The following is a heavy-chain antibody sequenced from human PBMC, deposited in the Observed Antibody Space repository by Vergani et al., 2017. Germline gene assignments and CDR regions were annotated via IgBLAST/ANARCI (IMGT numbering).Heavy chain of an antibody. D-gene: IGHD4-17*01. CDR1: GFSFRNAW. J-gene: IGHJ6*02. Sequence: EVQLVESGGGIVKPGGSLRLSCVASGFSFRNAWMNWVRRTPGKGLEWVGRIKSTFDRGTTDYAAAVKGRFTISRDGSTNTLFLQMNGLKTEDIGVYYCNTDPCYCGEGSGYWLSDPHYYGMDVWGQGTTVTVSS. CDR3: NTDPCYCGEGSGYWLSDPHYYGMDV. V-gene: IGHV3-15*07. CDR2: IKSTFDRGTT.